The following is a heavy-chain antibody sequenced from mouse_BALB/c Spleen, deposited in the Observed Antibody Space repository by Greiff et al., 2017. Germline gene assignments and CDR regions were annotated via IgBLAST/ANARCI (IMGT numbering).Heavy chain of an antibody. CDR1: GYPFSSYW. V-gene: IGHV1-9*01. J-gene: IGHJ4*01. CDR2: LLPGSGST. D-gene: IGHD2-14*01. Sequence: VQLQQSGAELMKPGASVKISCKATGYPFSSYWIEWVKQRPGHGLEWIGELLPGSGSTNYNEKFKGKATFTADTSSNTAYMQLSSLTSEDSAVYYCARGETYYRYGGAMDYWGQGTSVTVSS. CDR3: ARGETYYRYGGAMDY.